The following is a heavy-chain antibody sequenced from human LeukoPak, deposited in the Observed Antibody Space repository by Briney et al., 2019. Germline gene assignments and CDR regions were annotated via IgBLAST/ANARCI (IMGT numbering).Heavy chain of an antibody. D-gene: IGHD2-2*01. CDR1: GFTFSSYA. Sequence: GGSLRLSCAASGFTFSSYAMNWVRQAPGKGLEWVSVISGSGGSTYYADSVKGRFTISRDNSKNMLYLQMNSLRAEDTAVYYCAKDRGSTTTYYFDYWGQGTLVTVSS. V-gene: IGHV3-23*01. CDR2: ISGSGGST. J-gene: IGHJ4*02. CDR3: AKDRGSTTTYYFDY.